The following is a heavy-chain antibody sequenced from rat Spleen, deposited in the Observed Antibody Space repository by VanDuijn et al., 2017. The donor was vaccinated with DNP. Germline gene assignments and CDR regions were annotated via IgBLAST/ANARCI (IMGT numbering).Heavy chain of an antibody. V-gene: IGHV5S10*01. CDR1: GFTFSDYA. Sequence: EVQLVESGGGLVQPGNSLKLSCAASGFTFSDYAMAWVRQSPKKGLEWVATIIYDGSSTYYRDSVKGRFTISRDNAKSTLYLQMDSLRSEDTATYYCATHRATVVSFDYWGQGVMVTVSS. CDR3: ATHRATVVSFDY. J-gene: IGHJ2*01. D-gene: IGHD1-1*01. CDR2: IIYDGSST.